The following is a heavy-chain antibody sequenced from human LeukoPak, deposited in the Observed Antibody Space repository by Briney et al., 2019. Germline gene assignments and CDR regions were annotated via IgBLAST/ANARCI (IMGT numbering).Heavy chain of an antibody. V-gene: IGHV3-21*05. CDR2: ISSSSSYI. CDR1: GFTFSSYE. J-gene: IGHJ4*02. CDR3: ARDQSPYYYGSGNGYYFDY. D-gene: IGHD3-10*01. Sequence: PGGSLRLSCAASGFTFSSYEMNWVRQAPGKGLEWVSYISSSSSYIYYADSVKGRFTISRDNAKNSLYLQMNSLRAEDTAVYYCARDQSPYYYGSGNGYYFDYWGQGTLVTVSS.